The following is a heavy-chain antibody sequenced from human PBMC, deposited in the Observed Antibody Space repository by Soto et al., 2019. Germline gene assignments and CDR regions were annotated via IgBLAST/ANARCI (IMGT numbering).Heavy chain of an antibody. Sequence: GESLKISCSASEFTFSSYSMNWVRQAPGKGLEWVSYITNTGGTIYYAASVRGRFTISRDNAENSLFLQMNSLRDEDTAVYYCVRDHLWAFDYWGQGTLVTVSS. CDR2: ITNTGGTI. CDR3: VRDHLWAFDY. D-gene: IGHD3-10*01. J-gene: IGHJ4*02. CDR1: EFTFSSYS. V-gene: IGHV3-48*02.